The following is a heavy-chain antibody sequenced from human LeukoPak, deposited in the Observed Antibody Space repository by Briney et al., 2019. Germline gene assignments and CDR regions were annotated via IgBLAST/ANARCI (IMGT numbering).Heavy chain of an antibody. CDR1: GFTFSSYG. V-gene: IGHV3-33*06. CDR3: AKDRGWFGELLDDY. J-gene: IGHJ4*02. Sequence: GGSLRLSCAASGFTFSSYGMHWVRQAPGKGLGWVAVIWYDGSNKYYADSVKGRFTISRDNSKNTLYLQMNSLRAEDTAVYYCAKDRGWFGELLDDYWGQGTLVTVSS. CDR2: IWYDGSNK. D-gene: IGHD3-10*01.